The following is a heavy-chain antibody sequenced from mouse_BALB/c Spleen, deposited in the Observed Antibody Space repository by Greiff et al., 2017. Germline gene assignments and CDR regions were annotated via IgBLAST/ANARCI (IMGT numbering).Heavy chain of an antibody. CDR2: ISNGGGST. J-gene: IGHJ2*01. CDR3: ARHRGTTTASVYFDY. Sequence: EVMLVESGGGLVQPGGSLKLSCAASGFTFSSYTMSWVRQTPEKRLEWVAYISNGGGSTYYPDTVKGRFTISRDNAKNTLYLQMSSLKSEDTAMYYCARHRGTTTASVYFDYWGQGTTLTVSS. D-gene: IGHD1-2*01. CDR1: GFTFSSYT. V-gene: IGHV5-12-2*01.